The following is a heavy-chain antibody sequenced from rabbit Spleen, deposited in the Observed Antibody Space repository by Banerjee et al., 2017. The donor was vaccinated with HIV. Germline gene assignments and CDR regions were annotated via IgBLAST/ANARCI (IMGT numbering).Heavy chain of an antibody. J-gene: IGHJ4*01. D-gene: IGHD1-1*01. CDR2: IDGGSSGTT. CDR1: GFDLSNYYY. Sequence: QSLEESGGDLVKPGASLTLTCTASGFDLSNYYYMCWVRQAPGKGLEWIGCIDGGSSGTTYYASWAKGRFTISKTSSTTVPLQMTSLTVADTATYFCARSPSSGGWIFKLWGPGTLVTVS. CDR3: ARSPSSGGWIFKL. V-gene: IGHV1S40*01.